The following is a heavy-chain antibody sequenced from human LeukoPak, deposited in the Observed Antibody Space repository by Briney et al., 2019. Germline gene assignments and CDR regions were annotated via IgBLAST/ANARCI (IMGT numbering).Heavy chain of an antibody. D-gene: IGHD3-10*01. CDR3: AREYYYGSGRVPDYYYYYMDV. CDR2: INTNTGNP. Sequence: ASVKVSCKASGYTFTNHTMNWVRQAPGQGLEWMGWINTNTGNPTYAQGFTGRFVFSLDTSVSTAYLQISSLKAEDTAVYYCAREYYYGSGRVPDYYYYYMDVWGKGTTVTVSS. V-gene: IGHV7-4-1*02. J-gene: IGHJ6*03. CDR1: GYTFTNHT.